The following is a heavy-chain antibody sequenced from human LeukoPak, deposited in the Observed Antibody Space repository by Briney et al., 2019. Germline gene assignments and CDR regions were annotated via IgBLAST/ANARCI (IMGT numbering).Heavy chain of an antibody. J-gene: IGHJ4*02. Sequence: PGGSLRLSCAASGFTFSSYSMNWVRQAPGKGLEWVSSISGSSSYIYYADSVKGRFTISRDNAKNSLYLQMNSLRAEDTAVYYCARTVATINYFDYWGQGTLVTVSS. CDR3: ARTVATINYFDY. D-gene: IGHD5-12*01. V-gene: IGHV3-21*01. CDR2: ISGSSSYI. CDR1: GFTFSSYS.